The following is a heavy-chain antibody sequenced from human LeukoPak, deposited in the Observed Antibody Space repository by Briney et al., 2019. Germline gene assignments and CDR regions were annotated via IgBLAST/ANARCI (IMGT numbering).Heavy chain of an antibody. D-gene: IGHD3-22*01. V-gene: IGHV1-8*01. J-gene: IGHJ4*02. Sequence: ASVKVSCKASGYTFTSYDINWVRQATGQGLEWMGRMNPNSGNTGYAQKFQGRVTMTRNTSISTAYMELSSLRSEDTAVYYCARGSKEDYYDSSGYLLEDYWGQGTLVTVSS. CDR2: MNPNSGNT. CDR1: GYTFTSYD. CDR3: ARGSKEDYYDSSGYLLEDY.